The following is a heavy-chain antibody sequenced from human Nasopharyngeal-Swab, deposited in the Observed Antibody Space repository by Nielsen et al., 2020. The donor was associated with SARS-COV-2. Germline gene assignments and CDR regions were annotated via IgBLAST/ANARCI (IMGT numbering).Heavy chain of an antibody. Sequence: KVSCKGSGYSFTSYWISWVRQMPGKGLEWMGRIDPSDSYTNYSPSFQGHVTISADKSISTAYLQWSSLKASDTAVYYCARVKDTAMVKFLDYWGQGTPVTVSS. CDR2: IDPSDSYT. J-gene: IGHJ4*02. CDR1: GYSFTSYW. D-gene: IGHD5-18*01. CDR3: ARVKDTAMVKFLDY. V-gene: IGHV5-10-1*01.